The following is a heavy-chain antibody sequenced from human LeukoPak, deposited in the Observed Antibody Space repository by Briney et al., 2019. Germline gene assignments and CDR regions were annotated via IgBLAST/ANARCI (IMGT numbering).Heavy chain of an antibody. V-gene: IGHV3-30*02. CDR3: ARRAGAYSHPYDY. D-gene: IGHD4/OR15-4a*01. CDR2: IRYDGSNK. J-gene: IGHJ4*02. CDR1: GFIFSSYG. Sequence: GGSLRLSCAASGFIFSSYGMHWVRQAPGKGLEWVAFIRYDGSNKYYADSVKGRFTISRDNSKNTLYLQMNSLRAEDTAVYYCARRAGAYSHPYDYWGQGTLVTVSS.